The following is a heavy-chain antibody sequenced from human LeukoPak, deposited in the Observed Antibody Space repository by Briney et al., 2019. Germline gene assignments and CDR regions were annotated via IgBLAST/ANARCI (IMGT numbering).Heavy chain of an antibody. J-gene: IGHJ4*02. D-gene: IGHD3-10*01. CDR2: INPKSGGT. CDR1: GYSFTGYY. CDR3: ARDMIQGVMGY. Sequence: GASVKVSCKASGYSFTGYYIQWVRQAPGQGLEWMGWINPKSGGTNYAQKFQGTVTMTSDTSISTVYTELTTLTSDDTAVFYCARDMIQGVMGYWGQGTLVTVSS. V-gene: IGHV1-2*02.